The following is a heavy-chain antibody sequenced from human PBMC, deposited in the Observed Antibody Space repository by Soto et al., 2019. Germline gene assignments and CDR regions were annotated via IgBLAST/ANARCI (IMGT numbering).Heavy chain of an antibody. D-gene: IGHD6-19*01. Sequence: ASVKVSCKTSGYTFTSYSISWVRQAPGQGLEWMGWISAYNGDTNYAQKLQGRVTMTTDASTSTAYMELRSLRSDDTAMYYCARDHSGSGWFRFDYWGQGTLVKSPQ. CDR1: GYTFTSYS. CDR3: ARDHSGSGWFRFDY. V-gene: IGHV1-18*01. CDR2: ISAYNGDT. J-gene: IGHJ4*02.